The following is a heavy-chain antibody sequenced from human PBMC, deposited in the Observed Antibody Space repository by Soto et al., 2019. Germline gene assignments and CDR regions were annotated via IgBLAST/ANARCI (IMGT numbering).Heavy chain of an antibody. CDR1: VFTFNVYG. CDR2: IWYDGINT. Sequence: WWSLRLSCSASVFTFNVYGMHWVRQAPGRGLEWVAFIWYDGINTSYLDSVKGRFIISRDNSNNTLSLQMNSLRAEDTAVYYCARDRGFCSDGSCYSQDFWGQGTLVTVSS. D-gene: IGHD2-15*01. CDR3: ARDRGFCSDGSCYSQDF. V-gene: IGHV3-33*01. J-gene: IGHJ4*02.